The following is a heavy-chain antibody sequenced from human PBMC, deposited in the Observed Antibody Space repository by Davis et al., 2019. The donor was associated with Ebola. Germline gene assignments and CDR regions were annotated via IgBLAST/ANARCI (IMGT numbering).Heavy chain of an antibody. D-gene: IGHD2-21*02. V-gene: IGHV4-34*01. CDR1: GGSFSGVY. CDR2: INHSGNT. CDR3: ARGQLTSNIVVVTASHFDS. Sequence: MPGGSLRLSCAVYGGSFSGVYWSWIRQHPGKGLEWIGEINHSGNTNYNPSLKSRVSISVDTSKNQFSLKLSSVTAADTAVYYCARGQLTSNIVVVTASHFDSWGQGTLVTVSS. J-gene: IGHJ4*02.